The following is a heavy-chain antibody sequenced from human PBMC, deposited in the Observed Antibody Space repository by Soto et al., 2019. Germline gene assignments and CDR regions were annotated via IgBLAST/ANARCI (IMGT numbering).Heavy chain of an antibody. CDR3: ARAFWTVAGTRYFDN. D-gene: IGHD6-19*01. CDR1: GFTFSSYA. CDR2: MSGSGGST. J-gene: IGHJ4*02. Sequence: VQLLESGGGSEQRGGSLRLSCAASGFTFSSYAMSWVRQAPGKGLEWVSVMSGSGGSTYYADSVKGRFTISRDNSKNSLFLQRNSLRAEDTAVYYCARAFWTVAGTRYFDNWGQGNLVTVSS. V-gene: IGHV3-23*01.